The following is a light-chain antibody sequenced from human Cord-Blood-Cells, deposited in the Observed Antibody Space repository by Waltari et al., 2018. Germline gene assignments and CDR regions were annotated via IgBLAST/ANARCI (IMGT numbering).Light chain of an antibody. CDR3: SSYTSSSTLV. J-gene: IGLJ2*01. V-gene: IGLV2-14*01. Sequence: QSALTQPASVSASPEPSITTSCTGTSSDVGGYNYVSKRPSGVSNRFSGAKSGHTASLTISGLQAEDEADYYCSSYTSSSTLVFGGGTKLTVL. CDR1: SSDVGGYNY.